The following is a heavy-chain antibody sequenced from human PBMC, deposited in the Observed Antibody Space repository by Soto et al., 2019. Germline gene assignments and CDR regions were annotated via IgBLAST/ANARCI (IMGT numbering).Heavy chain of an antibody. CDR3: ARYLTMVRGVTPA. D-gene: IGHD3-10*01. CDR2: INAGNGNT. Sequence: ASVKVSCKASGYTFTSYAMHWVRQAPGQRLEWMGWINAGNGNTKYSQKFQGRVTITADESTSTAYMELSSLRSEDTAVYYCARYLTMVRGVTPAWGQGTLVTVSS. V-gene: IGHV1-3*01. J-gene: IGHJ4*02. CDR1: GYTFTSYA.